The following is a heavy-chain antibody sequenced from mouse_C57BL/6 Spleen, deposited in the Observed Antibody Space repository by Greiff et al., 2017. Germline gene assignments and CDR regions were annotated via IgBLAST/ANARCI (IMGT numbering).Heavy chain of an antibody. J-gene: IGHJ4*01. V-gene: IGHV1-42*01. CDR2: INPSTGGT. CDR1: GYSFTGYY. Sequence: EVKLQESGPELVKPGASVKISCKASGYSFTGYYMNWVKQSPEKSLEWIGEINPSTGGTTYNQKFKAKATLTVDKSSSTAYMQLKSLTSEDSAVYYCARSRGTYAMDYWGQGTSVTVSS. CDR3: ARSRGTYAMDY. D-gene: IGHD2-14*01.